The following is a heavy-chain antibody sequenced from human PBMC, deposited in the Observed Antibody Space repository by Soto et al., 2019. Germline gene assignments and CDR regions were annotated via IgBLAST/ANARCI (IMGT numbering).Heavy chain of an antibody. D-gene: IGHD2-2*01. Sequence: DVQLVESGGGLVQPGRSLRLSCAASGFTFDDYAMHWVRQAPGKGLEWVSGISWNSGSIGYADSVKGRFTISRDNAKNSLYLQMNSLRAEDTALYYCAKDGHCSSTSCYAFDIWGQGTMVTVSS. CDR2: ISWNSGSI. CDR1: GFTFDDYA. CDR3: AKDGHCSSTSCYAFDI. J-gene: IGHJ3*02. V-gene: IGHV3-9*01.